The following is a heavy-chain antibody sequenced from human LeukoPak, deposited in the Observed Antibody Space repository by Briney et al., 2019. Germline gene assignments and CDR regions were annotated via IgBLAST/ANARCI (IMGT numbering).Heavy chain of an antibody. J-gene: IGHJ4*02. CDR1: GYSISSGYY. Sequence: PSETLSLTCTVSGYSISSGYYWGWIRQPPGKGLEWIGSIYHSGSTYYNPSLKSRLTISVDTSKNQFSLKLSSVTAADTAVYYCARDRMLYYFDYWGQGTLVTVSS. D-gene: IGHD3-16*01. CDR3: ARDRMLYYFDY. V-gene: IGHV4-38-2*02. CDR2: IYHSGST.